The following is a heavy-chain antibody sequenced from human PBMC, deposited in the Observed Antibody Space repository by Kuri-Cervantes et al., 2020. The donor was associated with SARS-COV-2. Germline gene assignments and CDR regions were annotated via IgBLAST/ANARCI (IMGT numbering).Heavy chain of an antibody. CDR1: GGSISSSSYY. Sequence: GSLRLSCTVSGGSISSSSYYWGWIRQPPGKGLEWIGSIYYSGSTYYNPSLKSRVTISVDTSKNQFSLKLSSVTAADTAVYYCARLPTYYDFWSGYLAFDYYYYGMDVWGQGTTVTVSS. D-gene: IGHD3-3*01. CDR2: IYYSGST. J-gene: IGHJ6*02. CDR3: ARLPTYYDFWSGYLAFDYYYYGMDV. V-gene: IGHV4-39*01.